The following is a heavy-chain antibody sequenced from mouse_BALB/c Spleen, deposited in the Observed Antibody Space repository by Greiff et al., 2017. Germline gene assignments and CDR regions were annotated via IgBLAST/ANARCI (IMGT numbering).Heavy chain of an antibody. V-gene: IGHV2-9*02. D-gene: IGHD2-1*01. CDR2: IWAGGST. Sequence: VQLVESGPGLVAPSQSLSITCTVSGFSLTSYGVHWVRQPPGKGLEWLGVIWAGGSTNYNSALMSRLSISKDNSKSQVFLKMNSLQTDDTAMYYCARDRGGNYPSFDYWGQGTTLTVSS. CDR1: GFSLTSYG. J-gene: IGHJ2*01. CDR3: ARDRGGNYPSFDY.